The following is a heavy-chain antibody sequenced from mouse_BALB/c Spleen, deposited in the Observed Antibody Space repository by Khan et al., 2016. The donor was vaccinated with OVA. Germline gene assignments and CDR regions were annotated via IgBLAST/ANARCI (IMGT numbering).Heavy chain of an antibody. J-gene: IGHJ4*01. V-gene: IGHV3-2*02. D-gene: IGHD1-1*01. CDR3: ARQNYYGYALDY. CDR2: ISYSGST. Sequence: EVQLQESGPGLVKPSQSLSLTCTVTGYSITSNYAWSWVRQSPGNKLEWMGFISYSGSTSYNPSLKSRISVTPDTSANQFSLQLNSVTTEDTATYYCARQNYYGYALDYWGQGTSVTVSS. CDR1: GYSITSNYA.